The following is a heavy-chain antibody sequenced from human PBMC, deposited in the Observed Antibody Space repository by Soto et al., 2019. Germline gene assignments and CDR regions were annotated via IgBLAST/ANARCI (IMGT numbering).Heavy chain of an antibody. V-gene: IGHV3-30*18. Sequence: QVQLVESGGGVVQPGRSLRLSCAASEFTFSSYGMHWVRQAPGKGLEWVAVISYDGSNKYYADSVKGRFTISRDNSKNTLYLQMNSLRAEDTAVYYCANSRGDYWGQGTLVTVSS. CDR3: ANSRGDY. CDR1: EFTFSSYG. CDR2: ISYDGSNK. J-gene: IGHJ4*02.